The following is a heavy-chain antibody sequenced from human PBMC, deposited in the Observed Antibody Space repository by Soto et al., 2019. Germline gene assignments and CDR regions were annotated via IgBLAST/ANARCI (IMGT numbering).Heavy chain of an antibody. CDR2: ISYDGSNK. J-gene: IGHJ4*02. D-gene: IGHD4-17*01. CDR3: VKDSGDYGLLDY. CDR1: GFTFSSTP. V-gene: IGHV3-30-3*01. Sequence: QVQLVESGGGVVQPGRSLRLSCAASGFTFSSTPMHWVRQAPGKGLEWVAVISYDGSNKYYTDSVKGRFTISRDNSRNTLYLQMNNLRAEDTAVYYCVKDSGDYGLLDYWGQGTLVSVSS.